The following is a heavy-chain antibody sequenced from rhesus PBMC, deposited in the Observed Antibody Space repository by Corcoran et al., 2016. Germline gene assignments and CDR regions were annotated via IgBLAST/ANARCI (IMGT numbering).Heavy chain of an antibody. CDR3: AREGGYCSGGVCYGLDS. Sequence: QVQLQESGPGVVKPSETLSLTFAVSGYSFSSGSDWSWIRQPPGKGVGGIGYIYGSSGSTNYNPSLKNRVTIAKDTSKNQFSLKLSSVTAADTAVYYCAREGGYCSGGVCYGLDSWGQGVVVTVSS. CDR1: GYSFSSGSD. D-gene: IGHD2-8*01. CDR2: IYGSSGST. J-gene: IGHJ6*01. V-gene: IGHV4-76*01.